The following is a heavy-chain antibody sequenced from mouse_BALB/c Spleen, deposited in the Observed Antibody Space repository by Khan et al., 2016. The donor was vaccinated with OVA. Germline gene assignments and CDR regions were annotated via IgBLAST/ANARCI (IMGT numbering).Heavy chain of an antibody. Sequence: VQLKESGPGLVKPSQSLSLTCTVTGYSITSCYGWNFLRHLPGNILEWMGYISYSGSTYYKPSITNRFSITRDTSKNKFFLQMNSVTTEDTATYYCARTARIKYWGQGTTLTVSS. CDR3: ARTARIKY. CDR2: ISYSGST. J-gene: IGHJ2*01. D-gene: IGHD1-2*01. CDR1: GYSITSCYG. V-gene: IGHV3-2*02.